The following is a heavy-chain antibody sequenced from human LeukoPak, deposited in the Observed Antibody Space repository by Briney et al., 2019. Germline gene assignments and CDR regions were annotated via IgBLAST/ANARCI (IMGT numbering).Heavy chain of an antibody. J-gene: IGHJ6*03. CDR1: GGSISSYY. Sequence: PSETLSLTCTVSGGSISSYYWSWIRQPAGKGLEWIGRIYTSGSTNYNPSLKSRVTMSVDTSKNQFSLKLSSETAADTAVYYCARHTTMTARANYYYYYMDVWGKGTTVTISS. CDR3: ARHTTMTARANYYYYYMDV. D-gene: IGHD4-17*01. V-gene: IGHV4-4*07. CDR2: IYTSGST.